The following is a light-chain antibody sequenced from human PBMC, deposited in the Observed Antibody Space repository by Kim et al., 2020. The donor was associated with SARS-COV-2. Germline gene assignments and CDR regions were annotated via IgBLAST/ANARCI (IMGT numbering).Light chain of an antibody. Sequence: EIVLTQSPATLSLSPGERATLSCRASQSISTYLAWYQQKPGQAPRLLIYDASNRATGIPAGIPARFSGSGSGTDFTLTISSLEPEDFAVYYCQQRSNWPITFGQGTQLEIK. CDR3: QQRSNWPIT. V-gene: IGKV3-11*01. CDR1: QSISTY. CDR2: DAS. J-gene: IGKJ5*01.